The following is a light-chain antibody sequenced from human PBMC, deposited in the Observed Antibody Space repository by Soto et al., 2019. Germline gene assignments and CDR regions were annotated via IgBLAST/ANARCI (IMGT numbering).Light chain of an antibody. CDR2: EVS. CDR3: SSYASTTLYV. J-gene: IGLJ1*01. Sequence: QSALTQPASVSRSPGQSITISCTGTSSDVGGYNSVSWYQQHPGKAPKLMIYEVSYRPSGVSNRFSGSKSGNTASLTISGLQAEDEADYYCSSYASTTLYVFGTGTKLTVL. V-gene: IGLV2-14*01. CDR1: SSDVGGYNS.